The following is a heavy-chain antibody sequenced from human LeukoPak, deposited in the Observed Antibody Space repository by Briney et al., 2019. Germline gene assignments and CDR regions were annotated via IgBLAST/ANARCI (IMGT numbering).Heavy chain of an antibody. D-gene: IGHD5-18*01. CDR2: ISGSGGDT. Sequence: PGGSLRLSCAASGFTFSSYAMSWVRQAPGKGLEWVSAISGSGGDTYYADSVKGRFTISRDNSKNTLYLQMNSLRAEDTAVYYCAESRYSYGLNYFDYWGQGTLVTVSS. J-gene: IGHJ4*02. V-gene: IGHV3-23*01. CDR1: GFTFSSYA. CDR3: AESRYSYGLNYFDY.